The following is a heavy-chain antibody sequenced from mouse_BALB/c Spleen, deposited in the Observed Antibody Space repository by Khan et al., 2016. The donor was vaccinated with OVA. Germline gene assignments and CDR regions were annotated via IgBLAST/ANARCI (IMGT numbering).Heavy chain of an antibody. V-gene: IGHV14-3*02. CDR2: IGPANGNT. J-gene: IGHJ1*01. Sequence: EVQLQQSGAELVKPGASVKLSCTASGFNIKDTYLHWVKQRPEQGLEWIGRIGPANGNTQYDPKFQGKAAITSDTSSNKSYLQPHSLTSEDTAVYYCARPSYDPRDFEVWGAGTTVTVSS. CDR3: ARPSYDPRDFEV. D-gene: IGHD2-3*01. CDR1: GFNIKDTY.